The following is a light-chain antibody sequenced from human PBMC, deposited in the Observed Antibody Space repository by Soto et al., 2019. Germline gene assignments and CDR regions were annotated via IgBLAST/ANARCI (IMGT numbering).Light chain of an antibody. CDR2: AAS. J-gene: IGKJ2*01. Sequence: DLQMTQSPSSLSASVGDRVSITCRANQTIRNFLQWYQQKPGKVPKFLIYAASSLVDGVPSRFSGSGSGADFTLTISSLQPEDSATYYCQQSYSIPYTFGQGTKLDIK. CDR3: QQSYSIPYT. CDR1: QTIRNF. V-gene: IGKV1-39*01.